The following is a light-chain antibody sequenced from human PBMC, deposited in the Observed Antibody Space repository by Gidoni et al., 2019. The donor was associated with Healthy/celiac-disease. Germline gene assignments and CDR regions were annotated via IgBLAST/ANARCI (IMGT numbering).Light chain of an antibody. J-gene: IGKJ2*03. CDR2: AAS. V-gene: IGKV1-39*01. CDR1: QSISSY. CDR3: QQSYSTLYS. Sequence: DIQMTQPPSSLSASVGDRLTITCRAGQSISSYLNWYQQKPGKAPKLLIYAASSLQSGVPSRFSGSGSGTDFTLTISSLQPEDFATYYCQQSYSTLYSFGQGTKLEIK.